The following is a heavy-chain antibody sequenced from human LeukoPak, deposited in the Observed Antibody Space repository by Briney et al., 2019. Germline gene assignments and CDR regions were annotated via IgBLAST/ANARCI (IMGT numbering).Heavy chain of an antibody. Sequence: ASVKVSCKASGYTFTGYYMHWVRQAPGQGLEWMGWINPNSGGTNYAQKFQGRVTMTRDTSISTAYMELSRLRSDDTAVYYCARGYCSGGSCSGYFDYWGQGTLVTVSS. CDR1: GYTFTGYY. D-gene: IGHD2-15*01. J-gene: IGHJ4*02. CDR2: INPNSGGT. V-gene: IGHV1-2*02. CDR3: ARGYCSGGSCSGYFDY.